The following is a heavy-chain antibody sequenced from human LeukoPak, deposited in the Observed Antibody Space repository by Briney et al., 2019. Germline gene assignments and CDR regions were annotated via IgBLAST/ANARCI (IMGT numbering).Heavy chain of an antibody. V-gene: IGHV3-30*18. D-gene: IGHD1-26*01. CDR1: GFTVSSNY. CDR3: AKDRTGGSSPLDN. CDR2: ISFDGSYK. Sequence: PGGSLRLSCAAFGFTVSSNYMNWVRQAPGKGLEWVAVISFDGSYKYYADSVKGRFTISRDNSKNTLFMQMNSLRAEDTAVYYCAKDRTGGSSPLDNWGQGTLVTVSS. J-gene: IGHJ4*02.